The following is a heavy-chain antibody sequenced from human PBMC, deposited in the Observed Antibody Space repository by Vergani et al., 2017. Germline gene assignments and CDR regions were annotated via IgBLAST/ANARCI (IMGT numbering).Heavy chain of an antibody. CDR3: ARDAHGWHCSSTSCSNYYYYGMDV. Sequence: EVQLVESGGGLVQPGGSLRLSCAASGFTFSSSSMNWVRQAPGKGLEWVSYISSSSSTIYYADSVKGRFTISRDNAKNSLYLQMNSLRAEDTAVYYCARDAHGWHCSSTSCSNYYYYGMDVWGQGTTVTVSS. J-gene: IGHJ6*02. V-gene: IGHV3-48*01. CDR2: ISSSSSTI. CDR1: GFTFSSSS. D-gene: IGHD2-2*01.